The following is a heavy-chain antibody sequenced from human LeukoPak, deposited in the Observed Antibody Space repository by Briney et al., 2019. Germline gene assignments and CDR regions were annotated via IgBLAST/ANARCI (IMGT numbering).Heavy chain of an antibody. CDR3: ARGGSYVHY. J-gene: IGHJ4*02. Sequence: GGSLRLSCAASGFTFNSYEMNWVRQAPGKGLEWVSYINSGGSAIYYADSVKGRFTISRDNAMNSLYLQMNSLRADDTAVYYCARGGSYVHYWGQGTLVTVSS. CDR2: INSGGSAI. D-gene: IGHD1-26*01. CDR1: GFTFNSYE. V-gene: IGHV3-48*03.